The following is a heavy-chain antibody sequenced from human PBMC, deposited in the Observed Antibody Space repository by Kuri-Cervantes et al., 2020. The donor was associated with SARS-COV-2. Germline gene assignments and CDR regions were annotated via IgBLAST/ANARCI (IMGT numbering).Heavy chain of an antibody. D-gene: IGHD3-22*01. Sequence: GESLKISCKGSGYSFMTYWIGWVRQMPGKGLEWMGVIYPRDSGTRYSPSFQGQVTISADKSISTAYLQWSSLKASDTAIYYCARKESYYGSSPLGYFDSWGQGTLVTVSS. J-gene: IGHJ4*02. CDR1: GYSFMTYW. CDR3: ARKESYYGSSPLGYFDS. V-gene: IGHV5-51*01. CDR2: IYPRDSGT.